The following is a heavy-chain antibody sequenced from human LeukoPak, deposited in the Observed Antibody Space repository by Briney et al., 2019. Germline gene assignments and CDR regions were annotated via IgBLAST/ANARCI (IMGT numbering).Heavy chain of an antibody. V-gene: IGHV1-2*02. CDR3: ARSGAYGSGSYLSY. J-gene: IGHJ4*02. D-gene: IGHD3-10*01. Sequence: GASVQVSCQASGYTFTGYYIHWVRQAPGQGLEWMGWINPNNGGTNYAQKFQGRVTMTRDTSISTAYMELSSLRSDDTAVYYCARSGAYGSGSYLSYWGQGTLVTVSS. CDR1: GYTFTGYY. CDR2: INPNNGGT.